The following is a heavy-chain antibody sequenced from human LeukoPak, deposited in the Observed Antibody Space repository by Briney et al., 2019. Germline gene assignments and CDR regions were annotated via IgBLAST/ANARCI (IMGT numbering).Heavy chain of an antibody. Sequence: PGGSLRLSCAASGFTFSSDSMNWVRQAPGKGLGWVSSISSSSSYIYYADAVKGRFTISRDNAKNSLYLQMDSLRAEDTSVYYCASQVVPAARVDYWGQGTLVTVSS. D-gene: IGHD2-2*01. J-gene: IGHJ4*02. V-gene: IGHV3-21*01. CDR2: ISSSSSYI. CDR1: GFTFSSDS. CDR3: ASQVVPAARVDY.